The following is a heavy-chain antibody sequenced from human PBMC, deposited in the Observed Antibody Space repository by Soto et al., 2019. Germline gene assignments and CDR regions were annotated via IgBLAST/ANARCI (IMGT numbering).Heavy chain of an antibody. V-gene: IGHV5-51*01. CDR3: ARIKVTRAYYYFDY. CDR2: IYPGDSDT. D-gene: IGHD4-17*01. Sequence: GESLKIYCKGSGYSFTSYWIGWVRQMPGKGLEWMGIIYPGDSDTRYSPSFQGQVTISADKSISTAYLPWSSLKASDTAMYYCARIKVTRAYYYFDYWGQGTLVTVSS. CDR1: GYSFTSYW. J-gene: IGHJ4*02.